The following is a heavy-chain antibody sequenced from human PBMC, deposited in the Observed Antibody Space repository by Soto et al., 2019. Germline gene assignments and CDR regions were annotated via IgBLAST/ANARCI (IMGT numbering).Heavy chain of an antibody. CDR3: ARDYIVVVPAALHQGYYYYYSGMDV. CDR1: GFTFSSYA. D-gene: IGHD2-2*01. V-gene: IGHV3-30-3*01. J-gene: IGHJ6*02. Sequence: QVQLVESGGGVVQPGRSLRLSCAASGFTFSSYAMHWVRQAPGKGLEWVAVISYDGSNKYYADSVKGRFTISRDNSKNTLYLQMNSLRAEDTAVYYCARDYIVVVPAALHQGYYYYYSGMDVWGQRTTVTVSS. CDR2: ISYDGSNK.